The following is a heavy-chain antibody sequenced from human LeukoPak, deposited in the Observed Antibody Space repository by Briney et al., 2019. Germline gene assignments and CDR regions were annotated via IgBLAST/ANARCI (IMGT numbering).Heavy chain of an antibody. D-gene: IGHD3-22*01. CDR3: ASRYYDSSGYNY. Sequence: ASVKVSCKASGYTFTSYDINWVRQATGRGLEWMGWMNPNSGNTGYAQKLQGRVTMTRNTSISTAYMELSSLRSEDTAVYYCASRYYDSSGYNYWGQGTLVTVSS. V-gene: IGHV1-8*01. J-gene: IGHJ4*02. CDR1: GYTFTSYD. CDR2: MNPNSGNT.